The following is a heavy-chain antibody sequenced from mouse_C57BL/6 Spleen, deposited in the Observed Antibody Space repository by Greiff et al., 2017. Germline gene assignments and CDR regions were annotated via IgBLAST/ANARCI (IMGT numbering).Heavy chain of an antibody. CDR2: IWSGGST. D-gene: IGHD2-4*01. V-gene: IGHV2-2*01. CDR1: GFSLTSYG. J-gene: IGHJ3*01. Sequence: VMLVESGPGLVQPSQSLSITCTVSGFSLTSYGVHWVRQSPGKGLEWLGVIWSGGSTDYNAAFISRLSISKDNSKSQVFFKMNSLQADDTAIYYCARGGYYDYDESWFAYWGQGTLVTVSA. CDR3: ARGGYYDYDESWFAY.